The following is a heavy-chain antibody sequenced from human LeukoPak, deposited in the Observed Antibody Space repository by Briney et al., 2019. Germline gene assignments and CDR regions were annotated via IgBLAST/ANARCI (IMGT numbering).Heavy chain of an antibody. V-gene: IGHV4-59*01. Sequence: PSETLSLTCTVSGGSISNYYWSWIRQPPGKGLEWIGYIYYRGSTNNNPSLKSRVTISVDTSKNQFSLKLSPLTAADTAVYYCARGGPYGSSRYYYHAFDSWGQGTMVTVSS. D-gene: IGHD3-22*01. CDR1: GGSISNYY. CDR3: ARGGPYGSSRYYYHAFDS. J-gene: IGHJ3*02. CDR2: IYYRGST.